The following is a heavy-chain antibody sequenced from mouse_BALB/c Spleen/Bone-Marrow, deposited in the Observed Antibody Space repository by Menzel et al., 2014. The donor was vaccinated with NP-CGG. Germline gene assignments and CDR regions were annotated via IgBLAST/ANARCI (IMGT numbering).Heavy chain of an antibody. V-gene: IGHV5-6-4*01. J-gene: IGHJ4*01. CDR3: TRDLYDGYYYYAMDY. CDR1: GFTFSSYT. D-gene: IGHD2-3*01. CDR2: ISSGGSYT. Sequence: EVQLVESGGGLVKPGGSLKLSCAASGFTFSSYTMSWVRQTPEKRLEWVATISSGGSYTCYPDSVKGRFTISRDNAKNTLYLQMNSLKSEDTAMYYCTRDLYDGYYYYAMDYWGQGTSVPVSS.